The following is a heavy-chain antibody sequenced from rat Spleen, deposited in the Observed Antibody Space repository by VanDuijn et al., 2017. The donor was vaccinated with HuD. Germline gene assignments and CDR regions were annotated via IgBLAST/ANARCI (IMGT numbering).Heavy chain of an antibody. D-gene: IGHD1-11*01. CDR2: MWTGGNT. J-gene: IGHJ3*01. CDR3: ARSYGGYTQHWFAY. CDR1: GFSLSRHG. V-gene: IGHV2-13*01. Sequence: QVHLKESGPGRVQPSQTLSLTCTVSGFSLSRHGVIWVRQPPGKGLEWMGVMWTGGNTDYNSALNSRLAISRDTSKSQVFLKMNSLQTDDTGTYFCARSYGGYTQHWFAYWGQGTLVTVSS.